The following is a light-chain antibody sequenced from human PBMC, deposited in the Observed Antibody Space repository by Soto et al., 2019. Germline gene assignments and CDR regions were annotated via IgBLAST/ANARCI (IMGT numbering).Light chain of an antibody. J-gene: IGKJ5*01. Sequence: IQVTQSPSSLSASVGDRVTITCRASQSISSYLNCYQQKPGKAPKLLIYAASSLQSGVPSRFSGSRSGTDFTLTISSLQPEDFATYYCQQSYSTPFVTFGQGTRLEI. CDR1: QSISSY. CDR3: QQSYSTPFVT. V-gene: IGKV1-39*01. CDR2: AAS.